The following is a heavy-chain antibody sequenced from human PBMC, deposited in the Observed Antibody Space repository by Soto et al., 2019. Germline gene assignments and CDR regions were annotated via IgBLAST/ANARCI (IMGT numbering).Heavy chain of an antibody. Sequence: ASVKVYCKASGYTFTSYGISWVRQAPGQGLEWMGWISAYNGNTNYAQKLQGRVTMTTDTSTSTAYMELRSLRSDDTAVYYCTRVDLDSSGYSYYFDYWGQGTLVTVSS. J-gene: IGHJ4*02. CDR1: GYTFTSYG. D-gene: IGHD3-22*01. CDR2: ISAYNGNT. CDR3: TRVDLDSSGYSYYFDY. V-gene: IGHV1-18*01.